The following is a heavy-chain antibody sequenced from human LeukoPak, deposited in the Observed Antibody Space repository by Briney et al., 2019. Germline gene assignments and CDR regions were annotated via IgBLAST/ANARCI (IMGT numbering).Heavy chain of an antibody. V-gene: IGHV4-4*07. CDR2: IYITGST. Sequence: PSETLSLTRSLAGGSLLNYYWSWIRQSAGTGLEWVGRIYITGSTTYNPSLQSRLSMSVDTSKNQFSLRLRSVSAADTAVYYCARLKYYDSTGYSPGYYMDVWGKGITVTVSS. CDR3: ARLKYYDSTGYSPGYYMDV. D-gene: IGHD3-22*01. CDR1: GGSLLNYY. J-gene: IGHJ6*03.